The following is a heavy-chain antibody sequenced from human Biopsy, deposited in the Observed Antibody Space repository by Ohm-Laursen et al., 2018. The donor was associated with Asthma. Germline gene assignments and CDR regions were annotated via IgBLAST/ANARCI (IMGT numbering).Heavy chain of an antibody. D-gene: IGHD2-21*01. J-gene: IGHJ6*02. CDR1: GFTFSTYG. CDR3: ARAGESDLVGGLDV. Sequence: SLRLSCTASGFTFSTYGMHWVRQTPGKGLEWVAFIAWDGINSYYADSVKGRFTISRDNSRNTLYLQKNSLRADDTAVYYCARAGESDLVGGLDVWGQGTTVIVS. CDR2: IAWDGINS. V-gene: IGHV3-30*03.